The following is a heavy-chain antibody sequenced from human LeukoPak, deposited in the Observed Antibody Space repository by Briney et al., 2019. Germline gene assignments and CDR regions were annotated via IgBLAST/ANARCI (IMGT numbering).Heavy chain of an antibody. CDR3: ARQYYDSSGYYYNKNYYYMDV. Sequence: SXXLSLTCTVSGGSISSYYWSWIRQPPGKGLEWIGYIYYSGSSNYNASLKSGVTISVDTSKIQFSLKLSSVTAADTAVYYCARQYYDSSGYYYNKNYYYMDVWGKGTTVTVSS. J-gene: IGHJ6*03. CDR1: GGSISSYY. CDR2: IYYSGSS. D-gene: IGHD3-22*01. V-gene: IGHV4-59*01.